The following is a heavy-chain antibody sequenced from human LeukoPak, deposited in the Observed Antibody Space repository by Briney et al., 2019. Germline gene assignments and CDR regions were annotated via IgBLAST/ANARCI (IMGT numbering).Heavy chain of an antibody. CDR2: INHSGST. J-gene: IGHJ4*02. CDR1: GGSFSGYY. D-gene: IGHD3-10*01. V-gene: IGHV4-34*01. Sequence: PSETLSLTCAVYGGSFSGYYWSWIRQPPGKGLEWIGEINHSGSTNYNPSLKSRVTISVDTSKNQFSLKLSSVTAADTAVYYCARDSSSYGSGSYGVGYWGQGTLVTVSS. CDR3: ARDSSSYGSGSYGVGY.